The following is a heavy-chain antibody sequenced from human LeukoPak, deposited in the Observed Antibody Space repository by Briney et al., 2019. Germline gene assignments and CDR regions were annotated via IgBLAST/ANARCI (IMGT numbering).Heavy chain of an antibody. CDR2: ISGSGGST. CDR1: GFTFSSYA. CDR3: ATPGLVEYFDY. J-gene: IGHJ4*02. Sequence: GGSLRLSCAASGFTFSSYAMSWVRQAPGKGLEWVSAISGSGGSTYYADSVKGRFTISRDNSKNTLYLQMNSLRAEDTAVYSCATPGLVEYFDYWGQGTLVTVSS. D-gene: IGHD6-19*01. V-gene: IGHV3-23*01.